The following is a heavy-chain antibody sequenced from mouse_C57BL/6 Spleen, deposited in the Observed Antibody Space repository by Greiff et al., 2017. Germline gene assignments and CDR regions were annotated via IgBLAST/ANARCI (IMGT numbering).Heavy chain of an antibody. J-gene: IGHJ2*01. D-gene: IGHD3-2*02. V-gene: IGHV1-74*01. Sequence: QVQLQQPGAELVKPGASVKVSCKASGYTFTSYWMHWVKQRPGQGLEWIGRIHPSDNDTNYNQKFKGKATLTVDKSSSTAYMQLSSLTSEDSAVYYCAIRTAQAEPYYFDYWGQGTTLTVSS. CDR3: AIRTAQAEPYYFDY. CDR2: IHPSDNDT. CDR1: GYTFTSYW.